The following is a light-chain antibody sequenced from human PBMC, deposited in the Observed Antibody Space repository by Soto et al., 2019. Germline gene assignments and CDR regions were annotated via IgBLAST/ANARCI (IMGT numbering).Light chain of an antibody. CDR1: QSISTY. J-gene: IGKJ4*01. V-gene: IGKV3-11*01. CDR2: DAF. CDR3: QERSNVVT. Sequence: EIVLTQSPATLSLSPGEIATLSCRASQSISTYLAWYQHKPGQTPRLLIYDAFHRAPGIPARFSGSGSGTDFTLSITSLESEDFAVYYCQERSNVVTFGGGTKVEI.